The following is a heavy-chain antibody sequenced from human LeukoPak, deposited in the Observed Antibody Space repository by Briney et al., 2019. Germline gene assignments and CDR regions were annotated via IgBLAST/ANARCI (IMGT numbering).Heavy chain of an antibody. Sequence: GGSLRLSCAASGFTFRGYWMSWVRQVPGKGLEWVANIKQDGSDRDYVDSVKGRSIISRDNSKNTLYLQMNSLRAEDTAVYYCARPLVVGATVGAFDIWGQGTMVTVSS. CDR1: GFTFRGYW. CDR2: IKQDGSDR. J-gene: IGHJ3*02. D-gene: IGHD1-26*01. V-gene: IGHV3-7*01. CDR3: ARPLVVGATVGAFDI.